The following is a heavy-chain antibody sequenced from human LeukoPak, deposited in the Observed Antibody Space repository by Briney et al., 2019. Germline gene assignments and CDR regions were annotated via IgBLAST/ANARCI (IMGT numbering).Heavy chain of an antibody. CDR1: GFTFSNAW. CDR2: IKSKTDGGTT. J-gene: IGHJ4*02. CDR3: TTEGPVREVPGY. Sequence: GGSLRLSCAASGFTFSNAWMSWVRQAPGKGLERVGRIKSKTDGGTTVYAAPVKGRFTISRDDSKNTLYLQMNSLKTEDTAVYYCTTEGPVREVPGYWGQGTLVTVSS. D-gene: IGHD1-26*01. V-gene: IGHV3-15*01.